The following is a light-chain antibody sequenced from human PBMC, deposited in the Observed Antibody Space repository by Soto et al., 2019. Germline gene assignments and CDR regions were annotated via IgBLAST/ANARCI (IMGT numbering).Light chain of an antibody. Sequence: DIHMTQSPSSLSASVGDRAAITCRASQSISDYLNWYQQKPGKAPKLLIYAASSLQSGVPSRFSGSGYGTDFNLTISSLQTEDFATYYCQQSYSTPITFGQGTRLEIK. V-gene: IGKV1-39*01. CDR1: QSISDY. J-gene: IGKJ5*01. CDR3: QQSYSTPIT. CDR2: AAS.